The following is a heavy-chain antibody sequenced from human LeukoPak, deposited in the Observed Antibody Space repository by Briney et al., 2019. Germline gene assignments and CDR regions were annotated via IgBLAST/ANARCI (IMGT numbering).Heavy chain of an antibody. D-gene: IGHD2/OR15-2a*01. CDR1: GGSISSYY. V-gene: IGHV4-59*08. J-gene: IGHJ4*02. CDR2: ISDIGSI. Sequence: PSETLSLTCTVAGGSISSYYWSWIRQPPGKGLEWIAYISDIGSINYNPSLKSRVTISLDTSKNQFCLKLSSVTAADTAVYYCAGHHPRNTVDFSGQGTLVTVSS. CDR3: AGHHPRNTVDF.